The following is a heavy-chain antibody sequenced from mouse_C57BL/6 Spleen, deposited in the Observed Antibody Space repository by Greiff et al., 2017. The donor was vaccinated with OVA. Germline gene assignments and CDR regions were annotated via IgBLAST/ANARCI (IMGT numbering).Heavy chain of an antibody. J-gene: IGHJ4*01. V-gene: IGHV1-62-2*01. CDR1: GYTFTEYT. CDR2: FYPGSGSI. Sequence: QVHVKQSGAELVKPGASVKLSCKASGYTFTEYTIHWVKQRSGQGLEWIGWFYPGSGSIKYNEKFKDKATLTADKSSSTVYMELSRLTSEDSAVYFCAKHGYDYDGDYAMDYWGQGTSVTVSS. D-gene: IGHD2-4*01. CDR3: AKHGYDYDGDYAMDY.